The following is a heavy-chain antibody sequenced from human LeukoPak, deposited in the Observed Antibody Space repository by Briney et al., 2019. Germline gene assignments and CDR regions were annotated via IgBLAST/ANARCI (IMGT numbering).Heavy chain of an antibody. CDR3: AKGLVPAAIAPYSYYMDV. J-gene: IGHJ6*03. Sequence: GGSLRLSCAASGFTFSSYGMSWVRQAPGKGLEWVSAISGSGGSTYYADSVKGRFTISRDNSKNTLYLQMNSLRAEDTAVYYCAKGLVPAAIAPYSYYMDVWGKGTTVTISS. CDR1: GFTFSSYG. V-gene: IGHV3-23*01. CDR2: ISGSGGST. D-gene: IGHD2-2*01.